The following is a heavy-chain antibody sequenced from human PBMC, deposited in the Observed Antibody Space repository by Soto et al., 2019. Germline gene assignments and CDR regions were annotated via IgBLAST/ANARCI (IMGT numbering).Heavy chain of an antibody. Sequence: PGESLKISCKGSGYSFSNFWIGWVRQMPGKGLEWMGIIYPGDSDTRYGPSLKGQVTMSADNSISTAYLQWSSLKASDSAMYYCARQSSYSTSSFDPWGQGTLVTVSS. CDR2: IYPGDSDT. J-gene: IGHJ5*02. CDR1: GYSFSNFW. V-gene: IGHV5-51*01. D-gene: IGHD2-2*01. CDR3: ARQSSYSTSSFDP.